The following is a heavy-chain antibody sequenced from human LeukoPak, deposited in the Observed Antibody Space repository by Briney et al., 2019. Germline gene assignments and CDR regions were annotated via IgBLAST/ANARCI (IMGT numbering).Heavy chain of an antibody. CDR2: IYSGDTT. J-gene: IGHJ5*02. V-gene: IGHV3-53*01. CDR1: GFTVSSNY. Sequence: GGSLRLSCAASGFTVSSNYMSWVRQAPGKGLEWVSLIYSGDTTYYADSVKGRFTISRDNSKNTLYPQMNSLRAEDTAVYYCARDLAAPYGNWFDPWGQGTLVTVSS. D-gene: IGHD6-6*01. CDR3: ARDLAAPYGNWFDP.